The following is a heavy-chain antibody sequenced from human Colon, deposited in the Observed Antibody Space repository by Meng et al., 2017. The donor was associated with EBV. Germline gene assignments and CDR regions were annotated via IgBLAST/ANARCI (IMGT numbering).Heavy chain of an antibody. CDR3: AKDGITYDYVWGSYPGCFDF. CDR2: VTGGGGSA. V-gene: IGHV3-23*04. J-gene: IGHJ4*02. CDR1: GFTFSSYD. D-gene: IGHD3-16*02. Sequence: EVQLVASGGGLVQPGGSLSLSVAASGFTFSSYDMSWGRQASGKGLEWVSGVTGGGGSAYYADSVKGRFTISRDNSKNMLYLQMRSLRAEDTAVYYCAKDGITYDYVWGSYPGCFDFWGQGSLVTVSS.